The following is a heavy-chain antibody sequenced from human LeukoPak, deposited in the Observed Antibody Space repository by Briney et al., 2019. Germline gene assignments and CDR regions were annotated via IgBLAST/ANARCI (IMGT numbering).Heavy chain of an antibody. Sequence: GESLMISCKGSGYSFTKYWIGWVRHVPGEGLEWMGIISPADSSTRYSPSFQGQVTLSVDKSIDSAYLQWSSLQASDTAMYYCARRALEPGAAGRYLDLWGRGTLVTVSS. CDR2: ISPADSST. CDR3: ARRALEPGAAGRYLDL. CDR1: GYSFTKYW. J-gene: IGHJ2*01. V-gene: IGHV5-51*01. D-gene: IGHD2-8*02.